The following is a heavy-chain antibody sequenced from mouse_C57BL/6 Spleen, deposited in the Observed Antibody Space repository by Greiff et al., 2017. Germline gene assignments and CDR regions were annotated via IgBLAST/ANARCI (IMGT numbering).Heavy chain of an antibody. CDR2: IWSGGST. V-gene: IGHV2-4*01. CDR1: GFSLTSYG. D-gene: IGHD2-4*01. J-gene: IGHJ4*01. Sequence: VKLVESGPGLVQPSQSLSITCTVSGFSLTSYGVHWVRQPPGKGLEWLGVIWSGGSTDYNAAFISRLSISKDNSKRQVFFKMNSLQADDTAIYYCAKNGDYDAYYYAMDYWGQGTSVTVSS. CDR3: AKNGDYDAYYYAMDY.